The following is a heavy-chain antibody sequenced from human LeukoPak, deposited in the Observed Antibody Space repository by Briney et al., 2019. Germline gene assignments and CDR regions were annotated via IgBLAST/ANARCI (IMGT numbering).Heavy chain of an antibody. V-gene: IGHV3-30*02. CDR3: ARGIRSGSPDGTFDY. J-gene: IGHJ4*02. CDR1: GFTFSDYY. Sequence: PGGSLRLSCAASGFTFSDYYMSWIRQAPGKGLEWVAFIRYDGSNKHCADSVKGRFTISRDNSKNTLYLQMNSLRAEDTAVYYCARGIRSGSPDGTFDYWGQGTLVTVSS. D-gene: IGHD1-26*01. CDR2: IRYDGSNK.